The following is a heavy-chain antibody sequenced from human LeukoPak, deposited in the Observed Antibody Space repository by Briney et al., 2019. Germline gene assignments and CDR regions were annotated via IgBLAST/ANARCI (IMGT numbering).Heavy chain of an antibody. CDR3: ARVPLYYYYMDV. CDR2: INTDGSST. Sequence: GGSLRLSCAVAGFTFSDHYMDWVRHAPGKGLVWVSRINTDGSSTSYADSVKGRFTISRDNAKNTLYLQMNSLRAEDTAVYYCARVPLYYYYMDVWGKGTTVTVSS. J-gene: IGHJ6*03. CDR1: GFTFSDHY. V-gene: IGHV3-74*01.